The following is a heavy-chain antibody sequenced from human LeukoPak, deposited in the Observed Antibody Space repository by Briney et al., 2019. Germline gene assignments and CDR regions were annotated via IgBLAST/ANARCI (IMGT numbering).Heavy chain of an antibody. D-gene: IGHD6-6*01. CDR1: GGSISTYY. CDR2: IHASGPT. V-gene: IGHV4-4*09. CDR3: ARHDAGIAARPFDN. J-gene: IGHJ4*02. Sequence: PSETLSLTCTVSGGSISTYYWSWIRRPPGKGLEWIAYIHASGPTNYNPSLKSRITISVDTSKNQFSLKLSSVTAADTAVYYCARHDAGIAARPFDNWGQGALVTVSS.